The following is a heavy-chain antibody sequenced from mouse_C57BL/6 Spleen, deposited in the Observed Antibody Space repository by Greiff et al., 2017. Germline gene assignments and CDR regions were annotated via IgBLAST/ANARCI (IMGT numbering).Heavy chain of an antibody. V-gene: IGHV1-59*01. CDR3: ARRADYYGSSPYFDY. CDR2: IDPSDSYT. Sequence: VQLQQSGAELVRPGTSVKLSCKASGYTFTSYWMHWVKQRPGQGLEWIGVIDPSDSYTNYNQKFKGKATLTVDTSSSTAYMQLSSLTSEDSAVYYCARRADYYGSSPYFDYWGQGTTLTVSS. CDR1: GYTFTSYW. D-gene: IGHD1-1*01. J-gene: IGHJ2*01.